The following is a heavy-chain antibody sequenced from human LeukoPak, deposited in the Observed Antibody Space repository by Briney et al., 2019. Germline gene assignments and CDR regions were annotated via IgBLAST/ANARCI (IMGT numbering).Heavy chain of an antibody. CDR3: ARSSGDVDTAMADEDDY. Sequence: PGGSLRLSCAASGFTFSSYAMSWVRQAPGKGLEWVSSISSSSSYIYYADSVKGRFTISRDNAKNPLYLQMNSLRAEDTAVYYCARSSGDVDTAMADEDDYWGQGTLVTVSS. D-gene: IGHD5-18*01. V-gene: IGHV3-21*01. CDR2: ISSSSSYI. CDR1: GFTFSSYA. J-gene: IGHJ4*02.